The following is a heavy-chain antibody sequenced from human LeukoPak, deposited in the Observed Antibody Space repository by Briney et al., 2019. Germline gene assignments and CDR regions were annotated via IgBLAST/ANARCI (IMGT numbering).Heavy chain of an antibody. D-gene: IGHD2-2*01. CDR2: INPKSGGA. CDR3: ARGVGTSWFDP. Sequence: ASVNVSCKAYGYTFSDYYMHWVRQAPGQGLEWMGWINPKSGGANFAEKFKGRVNMTRDTSIRTVYMEMRRVTYDDTAVYYCARGVGTSWFDPWGQGTLVTVSS. CDR1: GYTFSDYY. V-gene: IGHV1-2*02. J-gene: IGHJ5*02.